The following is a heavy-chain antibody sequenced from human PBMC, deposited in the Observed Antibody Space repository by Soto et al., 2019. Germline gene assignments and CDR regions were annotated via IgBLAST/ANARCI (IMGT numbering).Heavy chain of an antibody. CDR3: ARGLQSYCSGGSCYSRSAFDI. D-gene: IGHD2-15*01. CDR1: GYTFTSYY. Sequence: ASVKVSCTASGYTFTSYYINWVRQATGQGLEWMGWMNPNSGNTGYAQKFQGRVTMTRNTSISTAYMELSSLRSEDTAVYYCARGLQSYCSGGSCYSRSAFDIWGQGTMVTVSS. CDR2: MNPNSGNT. V-gene: IGHV1-8*01. J-gene: IGHJ3*02.